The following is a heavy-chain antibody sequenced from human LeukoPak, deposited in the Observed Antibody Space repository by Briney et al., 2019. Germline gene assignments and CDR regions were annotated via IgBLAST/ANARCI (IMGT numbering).Heavy chain of an antibody. Sequence: PETLSLTCAVYGGSFSGYYWSWIRQPPGKGPEWIGEINHSGNTDYNPSLKSRVTISVDTSKNQFSLKLSSVTAADTAVYYCAKTPTALVRGGYYFDNWAQGTPVTVSS. CDR1: GGSFSGYY. CDR3: AKTPTALVRGGYYFDN. D-gene: IGHD6-6*01. V-gene: IGHV4-34*01. J-gene: IGHJ4*02. CDR2: INHSGNT.